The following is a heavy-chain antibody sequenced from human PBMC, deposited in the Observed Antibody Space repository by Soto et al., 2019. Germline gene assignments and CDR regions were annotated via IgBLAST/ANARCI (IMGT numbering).Heavy chain of an antibody. J-gene: IGHJ5*02. CDR3: ARLSGDSGSPRGFDP. CDR2: IYPGDSDT. CDR1: GYSFTSYW. V-gene: IGHV5-51*01. D-gene: IGHD1-26*01. Sequence: GESLKISCKGSGYSFTSYWIGWVRQMSGKGLEWMGIIYPGDSDTRYSPSFQGQVTISADKSISTAYLQWSSLKASDTAMYYCARLSGDSGSPRGFDPWGQGTLVTVSS.